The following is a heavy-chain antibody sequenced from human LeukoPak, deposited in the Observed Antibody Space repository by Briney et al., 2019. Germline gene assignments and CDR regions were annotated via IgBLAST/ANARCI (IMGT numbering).Heavy chain of an antibody. CDR3: ARGSPRSTRYYYYMDV. J-gene: IGHJ6*03. Sequence: PSETLPLTCAVYGGSFSGYYWSWIRQPPGKGLEWIGEINHSGSTNYNPSLKSRVTISVDTSKNQFSLKLSSVTAADTAVYYCARGSPRSTRYYYYMDVWGKGTTVTVSS. D-gene: IGHD2-2*01. CDR2: INHSGST. CDR1: GGSFSGYY. V-gene: IGHV4-34*01.